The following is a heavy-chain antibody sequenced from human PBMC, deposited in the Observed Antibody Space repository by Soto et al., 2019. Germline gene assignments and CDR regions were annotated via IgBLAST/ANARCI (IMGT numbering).Heavy chain of an antibody. D-gene: IGHD3-22*01. CDR2: ISPNSGNT. J-gene: IGHJ6*02. CDR3: VKDRDSNSWPSRDV. Sequence: ASVKVSCKPSGYTFTRNGISWVRQAPGPGLEWMGWISPNSGNTKYAQKLQGRVIMTTDTSTSTAYMELRSLRSDDTAVYYCVKDRDSNSWPSRDVWGPGTTVTVSS. V-gene: IGHV1-18*01. CDR1: GYTFTRNG.